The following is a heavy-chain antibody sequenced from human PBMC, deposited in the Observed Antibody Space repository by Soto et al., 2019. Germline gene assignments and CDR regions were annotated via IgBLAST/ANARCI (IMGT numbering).Heavy chain of an antibody. D-gene: IGHD5-18*01. Sequence: VQLVQSGAEVRTPGASVKVSCKAPADTFISYYINWVRQAPGQGLEWMGIINPNGGSTRYAQKFQDRVTLTRDTPASTVYMELRNLRSDATALYSCARSSGGGYGIIIGGTNWFGPWGQGTLVTVSS. CDR2: INPNGGST. J-gene: IGHJ5*02. CDR3: ARSSGGGYGIIIGGTNWFGP. CDR1: ADTFISYY. V-gene: IGHV1-46*01.